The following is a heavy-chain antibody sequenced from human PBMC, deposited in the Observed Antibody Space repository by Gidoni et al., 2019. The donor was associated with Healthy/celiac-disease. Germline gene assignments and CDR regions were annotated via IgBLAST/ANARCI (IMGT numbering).Heavy chain of an antibody. D-gene: IGHD3-10*01. V-gene: IGHV1-69*01. CDR2: IIPSFGTA. J-gene: IGHJ3*02. CDR1: GGTFSSYA. CDR3: ARNYYGSGRRVDAFDI. Sequence: QVQLVQSGAEVTKPGSSVKVSCKASGGTFSSYAISWVRQAPGQGLEWMGGIIPSFGTANYAQKFQGRVTITADESTSTAYMELSSLRSEDTAVYYCARNYYGSGRRVDAFDIWGQGTMVTVSS.